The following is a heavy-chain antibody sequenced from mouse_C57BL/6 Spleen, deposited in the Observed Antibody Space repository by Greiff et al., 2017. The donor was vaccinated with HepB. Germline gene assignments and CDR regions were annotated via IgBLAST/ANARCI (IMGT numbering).Heavy chain of an antibody. Sequence: EVKVEESGGGLVKPGGSLKLSCAASGFTFSSYTMSWVRQTPEKRLEWVATISGGGGNTYYPDSVKGRFTISRDNAKNTLYLQMSSLRSEDTALYYCARSYYFDYWGQGTTLTVSS. CDR2: ISGGGGNT. CDR1: GFTFSSYT. V-gene: IGHV5-9*01. J-gene: IGHJ2*01. CDR3: ARSYYFDY.